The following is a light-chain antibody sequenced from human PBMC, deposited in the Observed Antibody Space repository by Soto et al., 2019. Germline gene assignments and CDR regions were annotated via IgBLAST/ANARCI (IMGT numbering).Light chain of an antibody. V-gene: IGLV1-36*01. J-gene: IGLJ3*02. CDR2: YDD. CDR1: SSNIGNNA. Sequence: QAVVTQPPSVSEAPRQRVTISCSGSSSNIGNNAVNWYQQLPGKAPKLLIYYDDLLPSGVSDRFSGSKSGTSASLAISGLQSEDEADYYCAAWDDSLNGGVFGGGNKVTVL. CDR3: AAWDDSLNGGV.